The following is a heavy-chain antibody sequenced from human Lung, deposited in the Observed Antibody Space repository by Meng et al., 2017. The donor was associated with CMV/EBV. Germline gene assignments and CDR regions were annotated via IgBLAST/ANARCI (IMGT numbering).Heavy chain of an antibody. CDR3: ARGYYDSSGYGYWYFDL. CDR1: GCSISSGDYY. Sequence: QAQLQEPGPGLVKPSQTLSLTCTVSGCSISSGDYYWSWIRQPPGKGLEWIGYIYYSGSTYYNPSLKSRVTISVDTSKNQFSLKLSSVTAADTAVYYCARGYYDSSGYGYWYFDLWGRGTLVTVSS. CDR2: IYYSGST. J-gene: IGHJ2*01. V-gene: IGHV4-30-4*01. D-gene: IGHD3-22*01.